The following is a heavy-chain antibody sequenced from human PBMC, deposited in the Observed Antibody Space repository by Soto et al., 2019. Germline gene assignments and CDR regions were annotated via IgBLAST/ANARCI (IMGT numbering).Heavy chain of an antibody. CDR3: ASAHYYGSGSYPWWFDP. V-gene: IGHV1-8*01. Sequence: ASVKVSCKASGHTFTSYDINWVRQATGQGLEWMGWMNPNSGNTGYAQKFQGRVTMTRNTSISTAYMELSSLRSEDAAVYYCASAHYYGSGSYPWWFDPWGQGTLVTV. CDR2: MNPNSGNT. D-gene: IGHD3-10*01. CDR1: GHTFTSYD. J-gene: IGHJ5*02.